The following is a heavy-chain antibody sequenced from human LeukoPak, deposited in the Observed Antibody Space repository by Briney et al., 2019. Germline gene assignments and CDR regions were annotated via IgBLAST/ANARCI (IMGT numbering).Heavy chain of an antibody. D-gene: IGHD6-13*01. V-gene: IGHV1-18*01. CDR3: ARDSGYRRGAAGPDY. CDR1: GYTFTSYG. Sequence: ASVKVSCKASGYTFTSYGISWVRQAPGQGLEWMGWISAYNGNTNYAQKLQGRVTMTTDTSTSTAYMELRSLRSDDTAVYYCARDSGYRRGAAGPDYWGQGTLVTVSS. CDR2: ISAYNGNT. J-gene: IGHJ4*02.